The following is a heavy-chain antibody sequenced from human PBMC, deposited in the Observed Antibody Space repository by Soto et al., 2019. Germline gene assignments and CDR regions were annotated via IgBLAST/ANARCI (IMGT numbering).Heavy chain of an antibody. CDR1: GDSFTNYW. D-gene: IGHD1-26*01. CDR3: ARPYSGGPNDPFDV. Sequence: PGESLKISCKGSGDSFTNYWIGWVRQMPGKGLEWMGIIYPGDSHAIYSPSFQGQVTMSADKSISTAYLQRSSLKASDTAMYYCARPYSGGPNDPFDVWGQGTMVTVSS. CDR2: IYPGDSHA. V-gene: IGHV5-51*01. J-gene: IGHJ3*01.